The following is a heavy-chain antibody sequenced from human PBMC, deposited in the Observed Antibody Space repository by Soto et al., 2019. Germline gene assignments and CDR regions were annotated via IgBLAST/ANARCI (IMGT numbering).Heavy chain of an antibody. CDR2: ISSSSSYI. CDR1: GFTFSSYS. CDR3: ARDSLKPLSGMDV. V-gene: IGHV3-21*01. Sequence: GGSLRLSCAASGFTFSSYSMNGVRQAPGKGLEWVSSISSSSSYICYADSVKGRFTISRDNAKNSLYLQMNSLRAEDTAVYYCARDSLKPLSGMDVWGQGTTVPVS. J-gene: IGHJ6*02.